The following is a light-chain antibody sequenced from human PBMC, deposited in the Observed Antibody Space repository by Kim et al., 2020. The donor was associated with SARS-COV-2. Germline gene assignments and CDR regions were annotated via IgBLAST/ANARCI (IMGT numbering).Light chain of an antibody. Sequence: DIQMTQSPSTLSASVGDRVTITCRASQIIDTYLAWYQQKPGKAPNLLIYQASSLQIGVPSRFSGSGSGTEFTLTISSLQPDDFATYYCQHYIRFPYTFGQGTKVDIK. J-gene: IGKJ2*01. CDR1: QIIDTY. V-gene: IGKV1-5*03. CDR3: QHYIRFPYT. CDR2: QAS.